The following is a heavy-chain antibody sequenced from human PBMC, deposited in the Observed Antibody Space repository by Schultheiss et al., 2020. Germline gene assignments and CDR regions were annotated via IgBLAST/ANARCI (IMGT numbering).Heavy chain of an antibody. CDR2: INAGNGNT. CDR1: GYTFTSYA. J-gene: IGHJ4*02. V-gene: IGHV1-3*01. CDR3: ARSSLLWFGEDQGHFDY. Sequence: ASVKVSCKASGYTFTSYAMHWVRQAPGQRLEWMGWINAGNGNTKYSQKFQGRVTITRDTSASTAYMELRSLRSDDTAVYYCARSSLLWFGEDQGHFDYWGQGTLVTVSS. D-gene: IGHD3-10*01.